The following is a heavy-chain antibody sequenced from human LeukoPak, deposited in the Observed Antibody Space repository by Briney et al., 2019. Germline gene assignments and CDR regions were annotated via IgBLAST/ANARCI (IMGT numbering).Heavy chain of an antibody. CDR1: GYTFSDYY. CDR3: ARPLGSLKEYWWFDP. Sequence: ASVKVSCAASGYTFSDYYIHWLRQAPGQGLEWMGWINPKSGGTNYAQYFQGRVTMTRDTSSTTVYMDLTRLRSDDTAVYFCARPLGSLKEYWWFDPWGQGTLVTVSS. V-gene: IGHV1-2*02. J-gene: IGHJ5*02. D-gene: IGHD2/OR15-2a*01. CDR2: INPKSGGT.